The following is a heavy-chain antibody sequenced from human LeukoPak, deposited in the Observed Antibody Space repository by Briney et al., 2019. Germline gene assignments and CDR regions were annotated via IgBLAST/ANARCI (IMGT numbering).Heavy chain of an antibody. CDR3: ARQYASGSYHDY. V-gene: IGHV4-39*01. CDR2: IYYSGST. CDR1: GGSISSSSYY. J-gene: IGHJ4*02. Sequence: SETLSLTCTVSGGSISSSSYYWDCIRQPPGKGLEWIGSIYYSGSTYYNPSLKSRVTISVDTSKNQFSLRLSSVTAADTAVYYYARQYASGSYHDYWGQGALVTVSS. D-gene: IGHD3-10*01.